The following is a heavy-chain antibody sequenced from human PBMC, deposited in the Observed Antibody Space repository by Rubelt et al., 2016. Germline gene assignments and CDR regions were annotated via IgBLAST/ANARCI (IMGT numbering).Heavy chain of an antibody. Sequence: QVQLQESGPGLVKPSQTLSLTCTVSGGSISSGGYYWSWIRQHPGKGLEWIGYIYYRGDNYYNPSLKSRVIMSLDTSKNQFSLKLNSVTAADTAVYYCARCAPPAYFDDWSQGTLVTVSS. V-gene: IGHV4-31*03. CDR3: ARCAPPAYFDD. J-gene: IGHJ4*02. D-gene: IGHD1-14*01. CDR2: IYYRGDN. CDR1: GGSISSGGYY.